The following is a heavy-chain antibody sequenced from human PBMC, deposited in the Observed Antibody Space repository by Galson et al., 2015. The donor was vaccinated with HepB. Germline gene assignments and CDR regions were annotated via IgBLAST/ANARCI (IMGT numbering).Heavy chain of an antibody. J-gene: IGHJ6*02. CDR3: AKDYSWFGGDPYGMDV. CDR2: ISFDGINK. D-gene: IGHD3-10*01. CDR1: GFTFSSYG. Sequence: SLRLSCAASGFTFSSYGMHWVRQAPGKGLEWVAVISFDGINKYYTDSVKGRFTISRDNSKNTLYVQMNGLRAEDTAIYYCAKDYSWFGGDPYGMDVWGQGTTVTVSS. V-gene: IGHV3-30*18.